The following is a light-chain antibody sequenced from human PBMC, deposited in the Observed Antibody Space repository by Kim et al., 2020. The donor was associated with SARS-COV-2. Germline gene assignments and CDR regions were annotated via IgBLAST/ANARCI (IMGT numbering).Light chain of an antibody. V-gene: IGKV3-11*01. CDR3: QQRGNWPWT. CDR1: RMISHY. Sequence: LSPGKRAPLSCRASRMISHYLSWYKRKPGQPPRLLIYDASDRATGIPVRFSGSGSGTDFTLTIRSLEPEDCAVYYCQQRGNWPWTFGQGTKVDIK. CDR2: DAS. J-gene: IGKJ1*01.